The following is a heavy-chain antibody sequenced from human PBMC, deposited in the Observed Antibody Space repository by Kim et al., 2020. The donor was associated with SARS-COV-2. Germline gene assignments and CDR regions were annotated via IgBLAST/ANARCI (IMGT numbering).Heavy chain of an antibody. D-gene: IGHD3-16*02. CDR2: ISWNSGSI. V-gene: IGHV3-9*01. Sequence: GGSLRLSCAASGFTFDDYAMHWVRQAPGKGLEWVSGISWNSGSIGYADSVKGRFTISRDNAKNSLYLQMNSLRAEDTALYYCAKDTNPFMITFGGVIGYYYGMDVWGQGTTVTVSS. J-gene: IGHJ6*02. CDR3: AKDTNPFMITFGGVIGYYYGMDV. CDR1: GFTFDDYA.